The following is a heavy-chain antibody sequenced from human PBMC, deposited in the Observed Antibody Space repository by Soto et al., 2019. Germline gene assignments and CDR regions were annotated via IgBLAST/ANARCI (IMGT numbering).Heavy chain of an antibody. J-gene: IGHJ6*02. V-gene: IGHV3-23*01. CDR3: ATWVGCSGGSCYSGPYYYYGMDV. CDR2: ISGSGGST. Sequence: GGSLRLSCAASGFTFSSYAMSGVLQAPGQGLEWVSAISGSGGSTYYADAVKGRFTISRDNSKNTLYLQMKSPRAEDTAVYYCATWVGCSGGSCYSGPYYYYGMDVWGQGTTVTVSS. D-gene: IGHD2-15*01. CDR1: GFTFSSYA.